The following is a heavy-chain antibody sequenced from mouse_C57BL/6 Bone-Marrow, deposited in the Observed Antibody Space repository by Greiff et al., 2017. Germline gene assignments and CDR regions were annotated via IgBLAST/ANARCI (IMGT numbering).Heavy chain of an antibody. Sequence: VQLQQPGAELVKPGASVKLSCKASGYTFTSYWMHWVKQRPGRGLEWIGRIDPNSGGTKYNEKFKSKATLTVDKPSSTAYMQLSILTSEDSAVYYCARDCSSYWYFCVWGTGATVSVAS. CDR2: IDPNSGGT. CDR3: ARDCSSYWYFCV. CDR1: GYTFTSYW. J-gene: IGHJ1*03. D-gene: IGHD1-1*01. V-gene: IGHV1-72*01.